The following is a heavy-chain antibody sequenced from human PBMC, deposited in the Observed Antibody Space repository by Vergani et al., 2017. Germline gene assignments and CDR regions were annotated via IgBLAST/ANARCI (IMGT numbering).Heavy chain of an antibody. CDR1: GFTFSSYS. CDR3: AGGSSIFGVVITSLGAVDI. D-gene: IGHD3-3*01. V-gene: IGHV3-21*01. CDR2: ISSSSSYI. J-gene: IGHJ3*02. Sequence: EVQLVESGGGLVKPGGSLRLSCAASGFTFSSYSMNWVRQAPGKGLEWVSSISSSSSYIYYADSVKGRFTISRDNAKNSLYLQMNSLRAVDTAVYYCAGGSSIFGVVITSLGAVDIWGQGTMVTVSS.